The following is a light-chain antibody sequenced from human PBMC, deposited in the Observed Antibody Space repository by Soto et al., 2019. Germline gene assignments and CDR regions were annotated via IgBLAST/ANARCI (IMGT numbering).Light chain of an antibody. J-gene: IGKJ4*01. CDR3: QQYDDWLRLT. Sequence: EIVMTQSPATLSVSPGERATLSCRASQSVNIYLAWYQQKPGQAPRLLIFGASSRATGIPARFSGSGSGTEFNLTISSLQSEDVAAYFCQQYDDWLRLTFGGGTKVEIK. CDR2: GAS. V-gene: IGKV3D-15*01. CDR1: QSVNIY.